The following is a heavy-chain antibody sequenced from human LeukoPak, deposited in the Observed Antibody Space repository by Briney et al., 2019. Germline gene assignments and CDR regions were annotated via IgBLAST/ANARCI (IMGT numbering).Heavy chain of an antibody. CDR1: GYTFIHHY. J-gene: IGHJ4*02. D-gene: IGHD3-10*01. CDR3: VRIYRGPDY. Sequence: ASVKVSCKASGYTFIHHYIHWVRQAPGQGLEWMGWINPNSDDTNYAQKFQGRVTMTRDTSISTVYMELTRLRSDDTAVYCCVRIYRGPDYWGQGTLVTVSS. V-gene: IGHV1-2*02. CDR2: INPNSDDT.